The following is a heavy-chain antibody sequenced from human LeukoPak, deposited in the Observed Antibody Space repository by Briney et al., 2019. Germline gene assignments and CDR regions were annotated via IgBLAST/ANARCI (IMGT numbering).Heavy chain of an antibody. CDR3: AREKISSITMVRGPFDY. Sequence: GGSLRLSCAASGFTFSDYYMNWIRQAPGKGLEWVSYISSSSSYTNYADSVKGRFTISRDNAKNSLYLQMNSLRAEDTAVYYCAREKISSITMVRGPFDYWGQGTLVTVSS. D-gene: IGHD3-10*01. CDR2: ISSSSSYT. CDR1: GFTFSDYY. J-gene: IGHJ4*02. V-gene: IGHV3-11*06.